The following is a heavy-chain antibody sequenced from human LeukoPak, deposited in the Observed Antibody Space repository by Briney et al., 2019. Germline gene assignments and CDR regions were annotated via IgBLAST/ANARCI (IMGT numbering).Heavy chain of an antibody. CDR3: ARGGEIAAAGFDY. CDR2: IIPIFGTA. J-gene: IGHJ4*02. V-gene: IGHV1-69*13. Sequence: GASAKVSCKASGGTFSSYAISWVRQAPGQGLEWMGGIIPIFGTANYAQKFQGRVTITADESTSTAYMELSSLRSEDTAVYYCARGGEIAAAGFDYWGQGTLVTVSS. D-gene: IGHD6-13*01. CDR1: GGTFSSYA.